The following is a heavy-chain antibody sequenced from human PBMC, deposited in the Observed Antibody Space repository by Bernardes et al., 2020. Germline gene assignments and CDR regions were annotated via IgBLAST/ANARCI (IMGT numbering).Heavy chain of an antibody. CDR2: ISGSGGST. CDR3: AKAPYYYGSGYYFDY. D-gene: IGHD3-10*01. Sequence: GGYLRLSCAASGFTFSSYAMSWVRQAPGKGLEWVSAISGSGGSTYYADSVKGRFTISRDNSKNTLYLQMNSLRAEDTAVYYCAKAPYYYGSGYYFDYWGQGTLVTVSS. J-gene: IGHJ4*02. V-gene: IGHV3-23*01. CDR1: GFTFSSYA.